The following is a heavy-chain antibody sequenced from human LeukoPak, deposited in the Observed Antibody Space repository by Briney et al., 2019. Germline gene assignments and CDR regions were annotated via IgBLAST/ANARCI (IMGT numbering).Heavy chain of an antibody. D-gene: IGHD2-21*01. CDR1: GYSISSGYY. V-gene: IGHV4-61*01. CDR2: IYYSGST. J-gene: IGHJ3*02. Sequence: SETLSLTCTVSGYSISSGYYWSWIRPPPGKGLEWIGYIYYSGSTSYNPSLKSRVTISVDTSKKQFSLKLSSVTAADTAFYYCARYIVSYPHDAFDIWGQGTMVTVSS. CDR3: ARYIVSYPHDAFDI.